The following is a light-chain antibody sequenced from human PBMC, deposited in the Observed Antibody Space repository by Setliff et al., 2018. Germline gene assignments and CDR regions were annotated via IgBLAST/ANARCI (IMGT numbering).Light chain of an antibody. CDR3: SSYTSNGLDV. V-gene: IGLV2-14*03. Sequence: QSALTQPASVSGSPGQSITISCTGSSGDIGSFTFVSWYQQYPDEAPKLIIFEVSDRPSGISDRFSGSKSANTASLTISGLQAEDEADYYCSSYTSNGLDVFGTGTKGTV. J-gene: IGLJ1*01. CDR2: EVS. CDR1: SGDIGSFTF.